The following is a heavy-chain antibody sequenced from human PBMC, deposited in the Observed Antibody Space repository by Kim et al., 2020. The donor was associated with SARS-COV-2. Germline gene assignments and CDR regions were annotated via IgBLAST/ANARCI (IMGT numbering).Heavy chain of an antibody. CDR3: AKAHYSGSYYYGMDV. J-gene: IGHJ6*02. Sequence: GGSLRLSCAASGFTFSSYGMHCVRQAPGKGLEWVAVISYDGSNKYYADSVKGRFTISRDNSKNTLYLQMNSLRAEDTAVYYCAKAHYSGSYYYGMDVWGQGTTVTVSS. CDR2: ISYDGSNK. D-gene: IGHD5-12*01. V-gene: IGHV3-30*18. CDR1: GFTFSSYG.